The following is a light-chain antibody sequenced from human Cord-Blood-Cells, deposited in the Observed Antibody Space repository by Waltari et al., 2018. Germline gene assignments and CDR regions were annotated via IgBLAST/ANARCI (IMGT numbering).Light chain of an antibody. Sequence: DIVMTQSPDSLAVSLGERVTINCKSSQSVLYSSNNKNYLAWYQQKPGKPPKLLIYCASTRESGVPDRFSGSGSGTDFTLTISSLQAEDVAVYYCQQYYSTPWTFGQGTKVEIK. CDR1: QSVLYSSNNKNY. CDR2: CAS. V-gene: IGKV4-1*01. J-gene: IGKJ1*01. CDR3: QQYYSTPWT.